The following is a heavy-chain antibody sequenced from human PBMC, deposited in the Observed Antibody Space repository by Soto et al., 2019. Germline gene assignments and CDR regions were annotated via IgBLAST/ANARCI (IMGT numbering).Heavy chain of an antibody. Sequence: SETLSLTCTVSGGSISRYYWSWIRQPPGKGLEWIGYMYNTGSTVYNPSFKSRVTISVDTSKNQFSLKLNSVTAADTAVYYCARDLWGYCGTDCYPLDVWGQGTMVTVSS. CDR1: GGSISRYY. V-gene: IGHV4-59*01. J-gene: IGHJ6*02. CDR3: ARDLWGYCGTDCYPLDV. CDR2: MYNTGST. D-gene: IGHD2-21*02.